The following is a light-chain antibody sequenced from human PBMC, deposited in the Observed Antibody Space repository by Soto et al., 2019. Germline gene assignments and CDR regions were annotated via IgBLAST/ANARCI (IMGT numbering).Light chain of an antibody. CDR3: SSYTDDRSYV. CDR1: RIDIGGYNY. CDR2: DAY. V-gene: IGLV2-14*03. Sequence: QSALTQPASVSGSPGQSITISCIGTRIDIGGYNYVSWHQQHPGKAPKLMIYDAYERPLGVSNRFSGSKSGNTASLTISGLQNEDEADYYCSSYTDDRSYVFXSGTKLTVL. J-gene: IGLJ1*01.